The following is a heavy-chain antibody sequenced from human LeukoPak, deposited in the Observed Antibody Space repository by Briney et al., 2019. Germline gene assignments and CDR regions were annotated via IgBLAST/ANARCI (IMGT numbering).Heavy chain of an antibody. J-gene: IGHJ6*03. CDR2: ISYDGSNK. CDR1: GFTFSSYA. D-gene: IGHD5-12*01. Sequence: GGSLRLSCAASGFTFSSYAMHWVRQAPGKGLEWVAVISYDGSNKYYADSVKGRFTISRDNSKNTLYLQMNSLRAEDTAVYYCARASIYSGYDLFSRNYYYYYMDVWGKGTTVTVSS. CDR3: ARASIYSGYDLFSRNYYYYYMDV. V-gene: IGHV3-30*04.